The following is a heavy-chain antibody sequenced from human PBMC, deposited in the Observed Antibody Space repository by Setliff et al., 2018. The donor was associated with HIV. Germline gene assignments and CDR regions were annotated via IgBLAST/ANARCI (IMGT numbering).Heavy chain of an antibody. CDR3: AIRRNFDWLLTSGPFDY. D-gene: IGHD3-9*01. J-gene: IGHJ4*02. CDR1: GASIRDSKW. Sequence: PSETLSLTCIVSGASIRDSKWWSWVRQPPGQRPEWIGEIDHSGSSDYNPSLKSRVTISVETAKNQFSLQVKSVTAADTAVYYCAIRRNFDWLLTSGPFDYWGQGILVTVSS. V-gene: IGHV4-4*02. CDR2: IDHSGSS.